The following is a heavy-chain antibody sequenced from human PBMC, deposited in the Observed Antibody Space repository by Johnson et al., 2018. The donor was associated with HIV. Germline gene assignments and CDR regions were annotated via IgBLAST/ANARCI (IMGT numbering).Heavy chain of an antibody. CDR3: ATYSSSWYKGGYAFDI. D-gene: IGHD6-13*01. J-gene: IGHJ3*02. Sequence: QVQLVESGGGVVQPGRSLRLSCAASGFTFSSYGMHWVRHAPGTGLEWVAVISYDGSNKYYADSAKGRFTISRDNAKNSLSLQMNSLRAEDTAVYYCATYSSSWYKGGYAFDIWGQGTMVTVSS. CDR1: GFTFSSYG. V-gene: IGHV3-30*03. CDR2: ISYDGSNK.